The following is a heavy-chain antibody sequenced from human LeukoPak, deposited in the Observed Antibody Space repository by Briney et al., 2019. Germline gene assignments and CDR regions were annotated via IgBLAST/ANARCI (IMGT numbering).Heavy chain of an antibody. Sequence: GGSLRLSCAASGFTFTSSAMSWVRQAPGKGLEWVSGISASGGSTSYAHSVKGRSPISRDHAKITLYLQMNRLSAEDRAVYYCAKDVRVVLSAYYGDVAYYMDVWGKGTTVTVSS. CDR3: AKDVRVVLSAYYGDVAYYMDV. D-gene: IGHD3-3*01. CDR1: GFTFTSSA. V-gene: IGHV3-23*01. J-gene: IGHJ6*03. CDR2: ISASGGST.